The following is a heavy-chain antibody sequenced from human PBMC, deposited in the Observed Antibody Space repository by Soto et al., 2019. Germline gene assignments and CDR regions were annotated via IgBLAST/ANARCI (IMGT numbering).Heavy chain of an antibody. CDR1: GFTFSSYG. D-gene: IGHD3-10*01. Sequence: GALRLSCAASGFTFSSYGMHWVRQTPGKGLGWVAVISYDGSNKYYADSVKGRFTISRDNSKNTLYLQMNSLRAEDTAVYYCAKDPPPGSTSNYLDYWGQGTLVTVSS. CDR2: ISYDGSNK. CDR3: AKDPPPGSTSNYLDY. J-gene: IGHJ4*02. V-gene: IGHV3-30*18.